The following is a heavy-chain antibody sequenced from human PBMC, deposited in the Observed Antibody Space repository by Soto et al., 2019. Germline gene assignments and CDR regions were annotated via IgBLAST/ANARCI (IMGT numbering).Heavy chain of an antibody. J-gene: IGHJ4*02. D-gene: IGHD6-6*01. CDR1: GFTFRNHW. CDR3: VRGITDRRSPGF. CDR2: LNGDGTNT. V-gene: IGHV3-74*01. Sequence: EVQLVESGGGLVQPGGSLRLSCTASGFTFRNHWMHWVRQAPGKGLVWVSRLNGDGTNTYYADTVKGRFTISRDNAKNTLYLQMNSLRAEDTALYYCVRGITDRRSPGFWGQGTLVTVSS.